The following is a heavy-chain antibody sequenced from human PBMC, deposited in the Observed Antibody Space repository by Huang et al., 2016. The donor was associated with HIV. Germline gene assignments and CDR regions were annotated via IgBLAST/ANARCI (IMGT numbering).Heavy chain of an antibody. CDR2: ISIDGSNQ. V-gene: IGHV3-30-3*01. D-gene: IGHD3-10*01. Sequence: QVQLVESGGGVVQPGRSMRLSLAASGFSFSLYAMHWVRQAQGKGLGWLAVISIDGSNQNYAHPGKGRFTSSRDNSKGTVYLQMNSLRPEDTAVYSCARTGSYYYGSGSYHFGDYWGQGTLVTVSS. CDR3: ARTGSYYYGSGSYHFGDY. CDR1: GFSFSLYA. J-gene: IGHJ4*02.